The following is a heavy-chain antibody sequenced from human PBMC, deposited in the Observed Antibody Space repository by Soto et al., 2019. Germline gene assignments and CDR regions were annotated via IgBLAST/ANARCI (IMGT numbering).Heavy chain of an antibody. D-gene: IGHD1-1*01. CDR3: ATSQKGYNWNYFDH. V-gene: IGHV4-39*01. Sequence: PSETLSLTSAGSGGSVSGSYYYWAWLRQSPGKGPGWIGSVFHTGFTSYNPSLESRVSVSVDTSKSQFSLKLSAVTASDTAVYYCATSQKGYNWNYFDHWGQGALVTVSS. CDR2: VFHTGFT. CDR1: GGSVSGSYYY. J-gene: IGHJ4*02.